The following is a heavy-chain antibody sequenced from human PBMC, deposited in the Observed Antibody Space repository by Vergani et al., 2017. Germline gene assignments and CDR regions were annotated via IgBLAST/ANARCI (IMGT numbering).Heavy chain of an antibody. Sequence: QVQLQQWGAGLLKPSETLSLTCPVYGGSFSGYYWSWIRQPPGKGLEWIGEINHSGSTNCNPSLKSRVTISVDTSKDQFSLKLSSVTAADTAVYYCERTSGDTYGSGGYPDWSDPWGQGTLVTVSS. CDR2: INHSGST. J-gene: IGHJ5*02. CDR1: GGSFSGYY. D-gene: IGHD3-10*01. CDR3: ERTSGDTYGSGGYPDWSDP. V-gene: IGHV4-34*01.